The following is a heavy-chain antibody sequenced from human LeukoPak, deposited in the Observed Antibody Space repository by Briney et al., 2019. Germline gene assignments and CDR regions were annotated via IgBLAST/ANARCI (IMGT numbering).Heavy chain of an antibody. D-gene: IGHD5-18*01. Sequence: ASVKVSCKASGYTFTSYKMHWVRQAPGQGLEWMGIINPSGSSTTYAQKFQGRITMTRDTSTYTVYMELSSLRSEDTATYYCARGQEYSYELDSWGQGTLVTVSP. CDR2: INPSGSST. CDR1: GYTFTSYK. CDR3: ARGQEYSYELDS. V-gene: IGHV1-46*01. J-gene: IGHJ4*02.